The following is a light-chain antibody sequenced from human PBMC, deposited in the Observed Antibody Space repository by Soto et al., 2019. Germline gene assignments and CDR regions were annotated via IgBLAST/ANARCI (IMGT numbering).Light chain of an antibody. CDR1: QSIRSW. Sequence: DIQMTQSPSTLSASVGDRVTITCRASQSIRSWLAWYQQKPGKAPKLLIYKASSLQSGVPSRFSGSGSETEFTLTISSLQPDEFATYFCQQYNTYPWTFGQVTKVEIK. V-gene: IGKV1-5*03. J-gene: IGKJ1*01. CDR2: KAS. CDR3: QQYNTYPWT.